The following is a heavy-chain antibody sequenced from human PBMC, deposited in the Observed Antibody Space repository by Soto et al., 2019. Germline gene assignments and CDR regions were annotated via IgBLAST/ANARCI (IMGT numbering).Heavy chain of an antibody. J-gene: IGHJ6*02. CDR2: ISYDGSNK. CDR1: GFTFSSYG. D-gene: IGHD2-2*01. Sequence: GGSLRLSCAASGFTFSSYGMHWVRQAPGKGLEWVAVISYDGSNKYYADSVKGRFTISRDNSKNTLYLQMNSLRAEDTAVYYCAKSYQLLFYYYYYGMDVWGQGTTVTVSS. CDR3: AKSYQLLFYYYYYGMDV. V-gene: IGHV3-30*18.